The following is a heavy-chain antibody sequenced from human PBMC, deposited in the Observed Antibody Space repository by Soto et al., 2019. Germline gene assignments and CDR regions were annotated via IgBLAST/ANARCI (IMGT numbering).Heavy chain of an antibody. CDR1: DSSVGSGEYY. CDR3: ARDVAHGYTENV. Sequence: QVQLQESGPGLVKPSQTLSLACTVSDSSVGSGEYYYSWIRQPPGKGLEWIGYIYDSGITNYTPSLKGRVTMSLDRSNNQVSLKLSSVTAADTAVYFCARDVAHGYTENVWGQGTMVTVSS. V-gene: IGHV4-30-4*01. CDR2: IYDSGIT. J-gene: IGHJ3*01. D-gene: IGHD5-18*01.